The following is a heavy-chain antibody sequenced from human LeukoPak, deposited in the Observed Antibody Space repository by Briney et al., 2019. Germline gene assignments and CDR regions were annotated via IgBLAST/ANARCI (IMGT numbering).Heavy chain of an antibody. Sequence: GASVKVSCKASGGTFSSYAISWVRQAPGQGLEWMGGIIPIFGTANYAQKFQGRVTITADESTSTAYMELSSLRSEDTAVYYCARDLGYDFWSGYPSVRKHYFDYWGQGTLVTVSS. D-gene: IGHD3-3*01. CDR1: GGTFSSYA. CDR2: IIPIFGTA. J-gene: IGHJ4*02. V-gene: IGHV1-69*13. CDR3: ARDLGYDFWSGYPSVRKHYFDY.